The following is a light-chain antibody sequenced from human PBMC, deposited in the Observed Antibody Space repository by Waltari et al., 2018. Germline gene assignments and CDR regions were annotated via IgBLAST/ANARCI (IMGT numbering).Light chain of an antibody. CDR1: NIEKTH. J-gene: IGLJ2*01. V-gene: IGLV3-21*02. CDR2: DDT. Sequence: SVVLSQPPSVSAAPGQTATISCGKNNIEKTHVQWYQQRPGQAPELVVYDDTDRPAGIPERFSGSSSGNTATLTISRVEAGDEADYYCQVWDSDSDHVLFGGGTRLTVL. CDR3: QVWDSDSDHVL.